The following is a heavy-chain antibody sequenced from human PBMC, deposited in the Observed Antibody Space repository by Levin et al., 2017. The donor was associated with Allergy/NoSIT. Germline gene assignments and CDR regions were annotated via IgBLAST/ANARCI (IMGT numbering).Heavy chain of an antibody. CDR1: GGSISSSSYY. D-gene: IGHD6-19*01. V-gene: IGHV4-39*01. Sequence: SETLSLTCTVSGGSISSSSYYWGWIRQPPGKGLEWIGSIYYSGSTYYNPSLKSRVTISVDTSKNQFSLKLSSVTAADTAVYYCRGSVADYYFDYWGQGTLVTVSS. CDR2: IYYSGST. CDR3: RGSVADYYFDY. J-gene: IGHJ4*02.